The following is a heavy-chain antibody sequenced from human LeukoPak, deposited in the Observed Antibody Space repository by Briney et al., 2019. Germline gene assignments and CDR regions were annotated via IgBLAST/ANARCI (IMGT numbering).Heavy chain of an antibody. Sequence: GGSLRLSCAASGFTFSDYAMSWVRQAPGKGLVWLSRINNDGSSTIYADSVKGRFTFSRDNAENTLFLEMSSLRVEDTAVYYCVRERNNFWSGHHSIFDSWGQGTLVTVSS. CDR1: GFTFSDYA. J-gene: IGHJ4*02. CDR3: VRERNNFWSGHHSIFDS. V-gene: IGHV3-74*01. CDR2: INNDGSST. D-gene: IGHD3-3*01.